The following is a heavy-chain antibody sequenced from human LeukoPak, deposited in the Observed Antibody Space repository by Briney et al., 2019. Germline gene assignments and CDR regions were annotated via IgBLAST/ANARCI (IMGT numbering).Heavy chain of an antibody. CDR1: GFTFSSYA. V-gene: IGHV3-23*01. Sequence: GGSLRLSCAASGFTFSSYAMSLVRQAPGKGLEWVSAISGSGGSTYYADSVKGRFTISRDNSKNTLYLQMNSLRAEDTAVYYCAKDLDQVFPYDILTGQFDYWGQGTLVTVSS. CDR2: ISGSGGST. D-gene: IGHD3-9*01. J-gene: IGHJ4*02. CDR3: AKDLDQVFPYDILTGQFDY.